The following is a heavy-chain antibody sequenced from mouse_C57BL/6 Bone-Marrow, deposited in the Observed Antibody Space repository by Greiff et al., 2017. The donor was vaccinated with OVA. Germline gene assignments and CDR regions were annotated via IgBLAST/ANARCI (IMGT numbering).Heavy chain of an antibody. D-gene: IGHD1-1*01. CDR1: GFNIKDDY. J-gene: IGHJ3*01. CDR3: TTLATEVARGFAC. Sequence: VQLQQSGAELVRPGASVKLSCTASGFNIKDDYMHWVKQRPEQGLEWIGWIDPENGDTEYASKFQGKATITADTSSNTAYLQLSSLTSEDTAVYYCTTLATEVARGFACWAEGLWSLSLQ. V-gene: IGHV14-4*01. CDR2: IDPENGDT.